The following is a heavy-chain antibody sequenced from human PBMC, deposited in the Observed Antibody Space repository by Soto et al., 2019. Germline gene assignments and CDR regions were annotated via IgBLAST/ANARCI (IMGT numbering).Heavy chain of an antibody. V-gene: IGHV3-74*01. CDR2: INTDGSVT. Sequence: EVQLVESGGGLVQPGGSLRLSCAASGFTFSSYWMHWVRRAPGKGLEWVSRINTDGSVTNYADSVKGRFTISRDNAKNTLYLQMNSLRAEDTAVYYCARDLAGSVSFWGQGTVVTASS. CDR1: GFTFSSYW. J-gene: IGHJ4*02. CDR3: ARDLAGSVSF. D-gene: IGHD3-10*01.